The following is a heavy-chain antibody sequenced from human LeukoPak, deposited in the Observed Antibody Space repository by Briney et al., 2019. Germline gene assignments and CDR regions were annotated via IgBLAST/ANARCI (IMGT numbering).Heavy chain of an antibody. Sequence: GGSLRLSCAASGFTFDDYAMHWVRQAPGKGLEWVSGISWNSGSIGYADSVKGRFTISRDNAKNSLYLQMNSLRAEDTAVYYCARSGLSRFGLWGQGTLVAVSS. CDR2: ISWNSGSI. CDR1: GFTFDDYA. D-gene: IGHD2/OR15-2a*01. V-gene: IGHV3-9*01. CDR3: ARSGLSRFGL. J-gene: IGHJ4*02.